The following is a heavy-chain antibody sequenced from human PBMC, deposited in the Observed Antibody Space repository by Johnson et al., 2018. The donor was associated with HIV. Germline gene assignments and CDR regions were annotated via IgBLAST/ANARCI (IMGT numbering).Heavy chain of an antibody. CDR3: ATEAGIELWLIDAFDL. V-gene: IGHV3-64*01. CDR2: ISNNGGST. CDR1: GFTFSNYA. Sequence: VQLVESGGGLVQPGGSLRLSCAASGFTFSNYAMHWVRQAPGKGLEYVSAISNNGGSTYYANSVKGRFTISRDNSKNTLSLQMCSLRADDMAVYYCATEAGIELWLIDAFDLWGQGTMVTVSS. J-gene: IGHJ3*01. D-gene: IGHD5-18*01.